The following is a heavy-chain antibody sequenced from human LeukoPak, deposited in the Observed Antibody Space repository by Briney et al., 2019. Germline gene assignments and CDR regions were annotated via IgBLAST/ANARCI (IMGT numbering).Heavy chain of an antibody. J-gene: IGHJ6*03. CDR1: AGSMSSSTYY. V-gene: IGHV4-39*07. CDR2: MSYSGST. CDR3: TRGSIAYYYMDV. Sequence: PSETLSLTCTVSAGSMSSSTYYWGWIRQPPGKGLEWIGSMSYSGSTYYNPSLKSRVTISVDTSKNQFSLKLSSVTAADTAVYYCTRGSIAYYYMDVWGKGTTVTISS. D-gene: IGHD3-22*01.